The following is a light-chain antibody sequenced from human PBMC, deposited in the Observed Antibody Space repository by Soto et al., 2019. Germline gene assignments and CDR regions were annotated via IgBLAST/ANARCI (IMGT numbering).Light chain of an antibody. V-gene: IGKV3-15*01. J-gene: IGKJ5*01. CDR3: QQYSNWPPAIT. CDR2: GSS. Sequence: EIVLTQSPGTLSMSPGERVALSGRASQTISTNLAWFQRKPGQPPRLLIYGSSTRATGVPDRFSGSGSGTEFTLIISSLQSEDVALYYCQQYSNWPPAITFGQGTRLEIK. CDR1: QTISTN.